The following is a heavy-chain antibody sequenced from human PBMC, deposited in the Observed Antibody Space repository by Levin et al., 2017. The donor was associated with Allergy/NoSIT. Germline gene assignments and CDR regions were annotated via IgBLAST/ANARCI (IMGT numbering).Heavy chain of an antibody. D-gene: IGHD6-13*01. V-gene: IGHV1-2*02. Sequence: GASVKVSCKASGYTFTGYYMHWVRQAPGQGLEWMGWINPNSGGTNYAQKFQGRVTMTRDTSISTVYMELSRLRSDDTAVYYCARDRLVGGSSSWPHYWGQGTLVTVSS. CDR3: ARDRLVGGSSSWPHY. J-gene: IGHJ4*02. CDR1: GYTFTGYY. CDR2: INPNSGGT.